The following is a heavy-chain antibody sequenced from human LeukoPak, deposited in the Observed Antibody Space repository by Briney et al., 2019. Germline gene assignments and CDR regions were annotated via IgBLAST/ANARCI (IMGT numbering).Heavy chain of an antibody. J-gene: IGHJ3*02. CDR3: ARAAYYGSDRDAFDI. CDR2: IFHSGSA. Sequence: PSETLSLTCAVSGGSISSGGFSWNWIRQPPGTGLEWLGYIFHSGSAYYNPSLRSRVTMSVDRSKSQFSLKLSSVTAADTAVYYYARAAYYGSDRDAFDIWGQGTMVTVSS. V-gene: IGHV4-30-2*01. D-gene: IGHD3-10*01. CDR1: GGSISSGGFS.